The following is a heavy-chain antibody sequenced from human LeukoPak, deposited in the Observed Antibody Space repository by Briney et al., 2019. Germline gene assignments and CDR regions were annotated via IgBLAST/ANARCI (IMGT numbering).Heavy chain of an antibody. V-gene: IGHV3-33*01. D-gene: IGHD5-18*01. CDR2: IWYDGSKK. CDR3: ARWMAGTQRWSIDY. J-gene: IGHJ4*02. Sequence: GRSLRLSCAASGFTFSRYGMHWVRQAPGKGLEWVPLIWYDGSKKYYADYVKGRFTISRDNSKNTVYLQMNSLRAEDTAVYYCARWMAGTQRWSIDYWGQGTLVTVSS. CDR1: GFTFSRYG.